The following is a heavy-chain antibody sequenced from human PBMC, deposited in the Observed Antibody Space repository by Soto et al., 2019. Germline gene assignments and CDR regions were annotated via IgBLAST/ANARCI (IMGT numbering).Heavy chain of an antibody. CDR1: GFTFSSYG. CDR3: AKDSYSTNYYYYYGMGG. CDR2: ISYDGSNK. V-gene: IGHV3-30*18. J-gene: IGHJ6*02. D-gene: IGHD6-13*01. Sequence: VGSLRLSCAASGFTFSSYGMNWVLQAPGKGLEWVAVISYDGSNKYYADSVKGRFTISRDNSKNTLYLQMNSLRAEDTAVYYCAKDSYSTNYYYYYGMGGWGQGNTVTVSS.